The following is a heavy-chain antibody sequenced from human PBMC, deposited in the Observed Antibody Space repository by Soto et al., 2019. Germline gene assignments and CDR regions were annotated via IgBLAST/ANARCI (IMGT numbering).Heavy chain of an antibody. CDR2: MSGSGAST. CDR3: AKVGSGWYYFDY. V-gene: IGHV3-23*01. D-gene: IGHD6-19*01. CDR1: GFTFSNYP. Sequence: EVQVLESGGGLVQPGGSLRLPCAASGFTFSNYPMSWVRQAPGKGLEWVSGMSGSGASTYYADSVKGRFTISRDNSKNTLYLQMNSLRGEDTAIYYCAKVGSGWYYFDYWGQGTLVTVSS. J-gene: IGHJ4*02.